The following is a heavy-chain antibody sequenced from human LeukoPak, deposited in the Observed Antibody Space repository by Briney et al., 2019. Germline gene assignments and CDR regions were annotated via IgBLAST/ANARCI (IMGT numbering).Heavy chain of an antibody. CDR1: GFSVSANS. J-gene: IGHJ4*02. D-gene: IGHD6-19*01. V-gene: IGHV3-66*01. CDR3: ATPGQWPVYFDY. CDR2: TYSGGDT. Sequence: GGSLRLSCAASGFSVSANSMIWVRQAPGKGLEWVSVTYSGGDTYYAEYVKGRFTISRDNSKNTLYVQMNSLRAEDTAVYYCATPGQWPVYFDYWGPGTQVTVSS.